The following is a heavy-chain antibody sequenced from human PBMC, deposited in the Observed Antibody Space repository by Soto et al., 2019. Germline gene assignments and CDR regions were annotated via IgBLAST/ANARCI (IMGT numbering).Heavy chain of an antibody. CDR3: ARDNFGSLHY. CDR1: GDSVSSGSHS. CDR2: MSYIGTT. V-gene: IGHV4-61*01. J-gene: IGHJ4*02. D-gene: IGHD1-20*01. Sequence: PSETLSLTCAVSGDSVSSGSHSWSWIRQPPGKGLEWVGYMSYIGTTNYNPSLKSRLAMSIDTSKNQFSMKLSSVTAADTALYFCARDNFGSLHYWGQGTLVTVSS.